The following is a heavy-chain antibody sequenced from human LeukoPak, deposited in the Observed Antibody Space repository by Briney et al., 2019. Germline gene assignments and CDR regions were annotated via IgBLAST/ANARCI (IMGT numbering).Heavy chain of an antibody. Sequence: SETLSLTCTVSGGSFSTYYWTWMRQPPGKGLEWIGYFYLSGSTTYNPSLRSRVSISLDTSKNQFSLRLSSVTPADTAVYYCARRRTRPEAFDIWGQGTKVTVSS. J-gene: IGHJ3*02. CDR1: GGSFSTYY. D-gene: IGHD6-6*01. CDR3: ARRRTRPEAFDI. V-gene: IGHV4-59*01. CDR2: FYLSGST.